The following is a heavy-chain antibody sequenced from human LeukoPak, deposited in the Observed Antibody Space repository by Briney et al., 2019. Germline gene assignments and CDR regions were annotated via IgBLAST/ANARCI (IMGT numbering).Heavy chain of an antibody. J-gene: IGHJ6*02. CDR1: GFTFSSYA. D-gene: IGHD5-24*01. V-gene: IGHV3-30*04. CDR2: ISYDGSNK. CDR3: ARARWLQFADGMDV. Sequence: GGSLRLSCAASGFTFSSYAMHWVRQAPGKGLEWVAVISYDGSNKYYADSVKGRFTISRDNSKNTLYLQMNSLRAEDTAVYYCARARWLQFADGMDVWGQGTTVTVSS.